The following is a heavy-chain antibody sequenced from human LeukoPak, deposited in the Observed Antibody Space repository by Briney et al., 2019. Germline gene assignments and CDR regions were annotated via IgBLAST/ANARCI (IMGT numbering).Heavy chain of an antibody. D-gene: IGHD3-22*01. CDR2: IYPGDSDT. CDR3: ARQSHDSSGYYSGDVYFDY. CDR1: GYSFTSYW. V-gene: IGHV5-51*01. J-gene: IGHJ4*02. Sequence: GESLKISCKGSGYSFTSYWIGWVRQMPGKGLEWMGIIYPGDSDTRYSLSFQGQVTISADKSISTAYLQWSSLKASDTAMYYCARQSHDSSGYYSGDVYFDYWGQGTLVTVSS.